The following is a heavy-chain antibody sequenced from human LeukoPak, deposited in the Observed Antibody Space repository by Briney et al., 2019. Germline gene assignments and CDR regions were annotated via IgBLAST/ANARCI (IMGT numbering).Heavy chain of an antibody. Sequence: GGSLRLSCAASGFTFSSYWMSWVRQAPGKGLEWVANIKQDGSEKYYVDSVKGRFTISRDNAKNSLYLQMNSLRAEDTAVYYCATYTAIVNYYYYMDVWGKGTTVTVSS. V-gene: IGHV3-7*01. CDR3: ATYTAIVNYYYYMDV. CDR1: GFTFSSYW. J-gene: IGHJ6*03. D-gene: IGHD5-18*01. CDR2: IKQDGSEK.